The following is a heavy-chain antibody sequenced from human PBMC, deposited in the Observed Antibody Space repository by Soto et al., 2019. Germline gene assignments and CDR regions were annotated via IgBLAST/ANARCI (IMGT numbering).Heavy chain of an antibody. CDR3: AGGGHVVVVTAALDF. J-gene: IGHJ4*02. Sequence: QVPLVQSGAEVKKPGASVKVSCKASGDTFTDYYIHWVRQAPGQGLEWMGTVNPSGGHTTYAQHFLGRMTMTRDTSTSTLFMELTSLTSEDTAVYYCAGGGHVVVVTAALDFWGQGTLVTVSS. CDR2: VNPSGGHT. CDR1: GDTFTDYY. D-gene: IGHD2-21*02. V-gene: IGHV1-46*01.